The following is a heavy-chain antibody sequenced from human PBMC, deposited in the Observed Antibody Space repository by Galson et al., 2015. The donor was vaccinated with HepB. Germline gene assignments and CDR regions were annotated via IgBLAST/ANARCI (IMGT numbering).Heavy chain of an antibody. Sequence: TLSLTCIVSGGSISSGSYYWSWIRHHPGKGLEWIGYIYYSGDTDYNPSLKSRVTISIDTSKNQFSLKLSSVTAADTAVHYCARVPIVGATSFTFDIWGQGTMVTVSS. D-gene: IGHD1-26*01. CDR1: GGSISSGSYY. J-gene: IGHJ3*02. CDR3: ARVPIVGATSFTFDI. CDR2: IYYSGDT. V-gene: IGHV4-31*03.